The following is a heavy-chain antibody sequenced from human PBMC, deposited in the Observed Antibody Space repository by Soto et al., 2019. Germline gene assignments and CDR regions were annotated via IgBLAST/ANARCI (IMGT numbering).Heavy chain of an antibody. D-gene: IGHD3-3*01. V-gene: IGHV3-15*07. CDR1: GFTFSNAW. J-gene: IGHJ6*02. CDR2: IKSKTDGGTT. Sequence: GGSLRLSCAASGFTFSNAWMNWVRQAPGKGLEWVGRIKSKTDGGTTDYAAPVKGRFTISRDDSKNTLYLQMNSLKTEDTAVYYCTTDVFWSGHELENRGMDVWGQGTTVTVSS. CDR3: TTDVFWSGHELENRGMDV.